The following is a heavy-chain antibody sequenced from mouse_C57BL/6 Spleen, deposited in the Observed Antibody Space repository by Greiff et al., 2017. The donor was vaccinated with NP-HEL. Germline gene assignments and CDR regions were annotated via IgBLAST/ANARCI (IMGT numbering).Heavy chain of an antibody. J-gene: IGHJ2*01. V-gene: IGHV3-6*01. D-gene: IGHD2-4*01. CDR1: GYSITSGYY. CDR3: ARDRGYYDYDDSFDY. Sequence: DVKLQESGPGLVKPSQSLSLTCSVTGYSITSGYYWNWIRQFPGNKLEWMGYISYDGSNNYNPSLKNRISITRDTSKNQFFLKLNSVTTEDTATYYCARDRGYYDYDDSFDYWGQGTTLTVSS. CDR2: ISYDGSN.